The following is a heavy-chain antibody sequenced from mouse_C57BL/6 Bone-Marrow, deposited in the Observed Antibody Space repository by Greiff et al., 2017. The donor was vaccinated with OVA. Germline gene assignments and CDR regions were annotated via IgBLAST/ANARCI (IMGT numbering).Heavy chain of an antibody. CDR2: IYPGGGYT. J-gene: IGHJ1*03. CDR3: ARVHYGSSYYWYFDV. CDR1: GYTFTNYW. Sequence: VNLVESGAELVRPGTSVKMSCKASGYTFTNYWIGWAKQRPGHGLEWIGDIYPGGGYTNYNEKFKGKATLTADKSSSTAYMQFSSLTSEDSAIYYCARVHYGSSYYWYFDVWGTGTTVTVSS. D-gene: IGHD1-1*01. V-gene: IGHV1-63*01.